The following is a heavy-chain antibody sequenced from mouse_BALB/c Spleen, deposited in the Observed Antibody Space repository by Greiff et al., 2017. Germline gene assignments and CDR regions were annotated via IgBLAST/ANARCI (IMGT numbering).Heavy chain of an antibody. CDR2: IYPGDGDT. Sequence: VQLQQSGAELVRPGSSVKISCKASGYAFSSYWMNWVKQRPGQGLEWIGQIYPGDGDTNYNGKFKGKATLTADKSSSTAYMQLSSLTSEDSAVYFGARDDGDYFDYWGQGTTRTVSS. V-gene: IGHV1-80*01. D-gene: IGHD2-3*01. CDR3: ARDDGDYFDY. CDR1: GYAFSSYW. J-gene: IGHJ2*01.